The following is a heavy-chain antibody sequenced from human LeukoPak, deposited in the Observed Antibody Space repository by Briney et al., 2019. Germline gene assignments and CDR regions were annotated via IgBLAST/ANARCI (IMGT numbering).Heavy chain of an antibody. Sequence: GSLRISCATSGFTFSGYWMSWVRQTPEKGLEWVANIKQDESEIYYVDSVKGRFTISRDNAKSSLYLQMNSLRTDDTAVYYCARDKIVGPTTLDYWGQGTLVTVSS. J-gene: IGHJ4*02. CDR1: GFTFSGYW. CDR3: ARDKIVGPTTLDY. V-gene: IGHV3-7*01. D-gene: IGHD1-26*01. CDR2: IKQDESEI.